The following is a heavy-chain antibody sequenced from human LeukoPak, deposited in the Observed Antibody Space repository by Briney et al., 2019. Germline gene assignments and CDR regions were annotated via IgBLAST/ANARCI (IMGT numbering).Heavy chain of an antibody. J-gene: IGHJ5*02. Sequence: PSETLSLTCTVSGGSISSHYRSWIRQPPGKGLEWVGYIYYSGSTNYDPSPKSRVTISVDTSKNQFSLKLSSVTAADTAVYYCAREGSSGWYTNWFDPWGQGTLVTVSS. CDR2: IYYSGST. CDR3: AREGSSGWYTNWFDP. D-gene: IGHD6-19*01. V-gene: IGHV4-59*11. CDR1: GGSISSHY.